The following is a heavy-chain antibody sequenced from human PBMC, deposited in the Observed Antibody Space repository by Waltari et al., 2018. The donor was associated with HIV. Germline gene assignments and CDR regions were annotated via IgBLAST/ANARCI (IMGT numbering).Heavy chain of an antibody. V-gene: IGHV3-74*01. CDR1: GFTFSNYW. D-gene: IGHD6-19*01. Sequence: EVQLVESGGGLVQPGGSLRLSCVASGFTFSNYWVHWVRQGPGKGLVWVSRLNGDESRVLYADSVKGRFTISRDNARNTLYLQMNSLRDEDTAVYYCARRHTSEGILDYWGQGTLVTVSS. J-gene: IGHJ4*02. CDR2: LNGDESRV. CDR3: ARRHTSEGILDY.